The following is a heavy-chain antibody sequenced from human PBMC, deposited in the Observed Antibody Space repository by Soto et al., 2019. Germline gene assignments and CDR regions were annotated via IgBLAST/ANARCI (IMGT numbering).Heavy chain of an antibody. J-gene: IGHJ6*02. CDR3: AREGIVIVVVVAADYGMDV. CDR2: TYYRSKWYN. Sequence: SQTLSLTCAISGDSVSSNSAAWNWIRQSPSRGLEWLGRTYYRSKWYNDYAVSVKSRITINPDTSKNQFSLQLNSVTPEDTAVYYCAREGIVIVVVVAADYGMDVWGQGTTVTVSS. V-gene: IGHV6-1*01. D-gene: IGHD2-15*01. CDR1: GDSVSSNSAA.